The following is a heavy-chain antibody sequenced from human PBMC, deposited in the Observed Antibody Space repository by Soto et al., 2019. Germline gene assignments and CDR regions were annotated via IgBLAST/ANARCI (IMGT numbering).Heavy chain of an antibody. J-gene: IGHJ6*02. D-gene: IGHD6-13*01. CDR3: ARQVQQHMDV. CDR2: IYYSGST. V-gene: IGHV4-39*01. CDR1: GGSISSSSYY. Sequence: QLQLQESGPGLVKPSETLSLTCTVSGGSISSSSYYCGWIRQPPGKGLEWIGSIYYSGSTYYNPSLKSRVTISVDTSKNQFSLKLSSVTAADTAVYYCARQVQQHMDVWGQGTTVTVSS.